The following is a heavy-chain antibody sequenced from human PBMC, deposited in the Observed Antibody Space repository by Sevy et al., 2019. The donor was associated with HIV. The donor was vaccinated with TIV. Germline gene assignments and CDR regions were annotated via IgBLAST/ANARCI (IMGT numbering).Heavy chain of an antibody. Sequence: SETLPLTCTVSGGSISSSDSYWSWIRQPPGKGLEWIGYIHYSGGTYYNPFLKSRVAMSVDTSEKKFSLKLSSLTAADTAVYYCASKRGYNHGPFDYWGQGTLVTVSS. D-gene: IGHD5-12*01. V-gene: IGHV4-30-4*01. J-gene: IGHJ4*02. CDR3: ASKRGYNHGPFDY. CDR1: GGSISSSDSY. CDR2: IHYSGGT.